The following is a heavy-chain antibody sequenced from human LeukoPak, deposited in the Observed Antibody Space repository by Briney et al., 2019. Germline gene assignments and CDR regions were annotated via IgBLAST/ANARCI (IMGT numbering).Heavy chain of an antibody. V-gene: IGHV3-30*04. CDR3: ARGPLMYYYGSGSSDWFDP. D-gene: IGHD3-10*01. CDR2: ISYDGSNK. CDR1: GFTFSSYA. J-gene: IGHJ5*02. Sequence: GGSLRLSCAASGFTFSSYAMHWVRQAPGKGLEWVALISYDGSNKYYADSVKGRFTISRDNSKNTLYLQMNSLRTEDTAVYYCARGPLMYYYGSGSSDWFDPWGQGTLVTVSS.